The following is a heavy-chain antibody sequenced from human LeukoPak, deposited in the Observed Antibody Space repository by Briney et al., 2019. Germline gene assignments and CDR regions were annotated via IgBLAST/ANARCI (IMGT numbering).Heavy chain of an antibody. Sequence: SETLSLTCAVYGGSFSGYYWSWIRQPPGKGLEWIGEINHSGSTNYNPSLKSRVTISVDTSKNQFPLKLSSVTAADTAVYYCARVLAARNYYYYYMDVWGKGTTVTVSS. CDR1: GGSFSGYY. J-gene: IGHJ6*03. CDR2: INHSGST. D-gene: IGHD6-6*01. CDR3: ARVLAARNYYYYYMDV. V-gene: IGHV4-34*01.